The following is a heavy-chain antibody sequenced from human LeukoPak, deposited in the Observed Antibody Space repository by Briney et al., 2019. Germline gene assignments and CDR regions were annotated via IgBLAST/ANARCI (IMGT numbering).Heavy chain of an antibody. D-gene: IGHD6-13*01. Sequence: AASVKVSCKASGHTFTSYDINWVRQATGQGLEWMGWMNPNSGNTGYAQKFQGRVTMTRNTSISTAYMELSSLRSEDTAVYYCARAKVRIAAAGTVYYFDYWGQGTLVTVSS. CDR3: ARAKVRIAAAGTVYYFDY. CDR2: MNPNSGNT. J-gene: IGHJ4*02. V-gene: IGHV1-8*01. CDR1: GHTFTSYD.